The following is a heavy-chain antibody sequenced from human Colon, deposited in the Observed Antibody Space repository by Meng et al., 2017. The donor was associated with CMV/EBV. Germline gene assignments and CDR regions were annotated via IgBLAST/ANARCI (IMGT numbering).Heavy chain of an antibody. V-gene: IGHV4-4*07. J-gene: IGHJ4*02. CDR1: GGSISSDY. D-gene: IGHD5-18*01. CDR2: IYPSGFP. Sequence: VPLQESGLVLVKPSETLSLSCTVSGGSISSDYWSWIRQPGGKGLEWIGRIYPSGFPKYKPSLESRVTMSADTSKNQISLKLTSVTAADTAVYYCARAQYTYGYWIFDYWGQGTLVTVSS. CDR3: ARAQYTYGYWIFDY.